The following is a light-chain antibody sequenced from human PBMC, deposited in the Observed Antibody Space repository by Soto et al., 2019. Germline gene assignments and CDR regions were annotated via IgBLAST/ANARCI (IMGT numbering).Light chain of an antibody. J-gene: IGLJ1*01. V-gene: IGLV2-14*01. CDR1: SSDVGGHNA. CDR3: SSFTSSITYV. CDR2: DVT. Sequence: QSVLTQPASVSGSPGQSITISCTGTSSDVGGHNAVSWYRQDPGKAPKLVIYDVTNRPSGVSNRFSGSKSGNTASLTISGLQTEDEADYYCSSFTSSITYVFGTGTEVTAL.